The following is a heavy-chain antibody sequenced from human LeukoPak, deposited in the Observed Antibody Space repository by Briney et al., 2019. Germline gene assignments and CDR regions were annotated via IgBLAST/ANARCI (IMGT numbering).Heavy chain of an antibody. CDR3: ARGRTFDN. J-gene: IGHJ4*02. Sequence: PSETLSLTCTVSGGSISTNYWSWTRQPPGKGLEWIGNIYDRGSTKYNPSLKSRVTISVDTSKNQFSLRLSSVTAADTAVYYCARGRTFDNWGQGTLVTVSS. CDR1: GGSISTNY. V-gene: IGHV4-59*01. CDR2: IYDRGST.